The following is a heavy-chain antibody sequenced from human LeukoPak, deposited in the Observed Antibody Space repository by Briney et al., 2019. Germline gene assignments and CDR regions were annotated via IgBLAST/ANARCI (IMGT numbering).Heavy chain of an antibody. CDR2: ISWNSGSI. D-gene: IGHD3-22*01. CDR1: GFTFDDYA. CDR3: AKDIWNYYDSSVEYYFDY. V-gene: IGHV3-9*01. J-gene: IGHJ4*02. Sequence: PGGSLRLSCAASGFTFDDYAMHWVRHAPGKGLEWVSGISWNSGSIGYADSVKGRFTISRDNAKNSLYLQMNSLRAEDTALYYCAKDIWNYYDSSVEYYFDYWGQGTLVTVSS.